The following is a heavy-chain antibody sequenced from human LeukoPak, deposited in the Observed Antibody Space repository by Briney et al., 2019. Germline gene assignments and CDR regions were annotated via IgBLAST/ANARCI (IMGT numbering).Heavy chain of an antibody. CDR2: INPNSGGT. V-gene: IGHV1-2*02. Sequence: ASVKVSCKASGYTFTGYYMHWVRQAPGQGLEWMGWINPNSGGTNYAQKLQGRVTMTRDTSISTAYVELSRLRSDDTAVYYCAREGIAARRRYNWFDPWGQGTLVTVSS. J-gene: IGHJ5*02. CDR3: AREGIAARRRYNWFDP. CDR1: GYTFTGYY. D-gene: IGHD6-6*01.